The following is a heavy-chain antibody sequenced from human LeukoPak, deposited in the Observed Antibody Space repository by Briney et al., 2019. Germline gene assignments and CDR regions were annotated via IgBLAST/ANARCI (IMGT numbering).Heavy chain of an antibody. CDR1: GFTDSSNY. D-gene: IGHD3-10*01. Sequence: PGGSLRLSCAPSGFTDSSNYMTWARQAPGKGLECVSVIYKNAITYYADTVKGRLTISRDNSKNMLYLQMNSLRADDTAVYYCARSLRVRGVPDYMDVWGKGTTVTISS. CDR3: ARSLRVRGVPDYMDV. CDR2: IYKNAIT. J-gene: IGHJ6*03. V-gene: IGHV3-53*01.